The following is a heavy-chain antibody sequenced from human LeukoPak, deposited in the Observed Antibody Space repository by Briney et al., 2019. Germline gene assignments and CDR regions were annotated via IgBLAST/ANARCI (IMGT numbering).Heavy chain of an antibody. V-gene: IGHV1-8*03. J-gene: IGHJ6*03. Sequence: ASVKVSCKASGYTFTSYDINWVRQATGQGLEWMGWMNPNSGNTGYAQKFQGRVTITRNTSISTAYMELSSLRSEDTAVYYCARGIYDFWSGQPYYYYDMDVWGKGTTVTVSS. CDR2: MNPNSGNT. D-gene: IGHD3-3*01. CDR3: ARGIYDFWSGQPYYYYDMDV. CDR1: GYTFTSYD.